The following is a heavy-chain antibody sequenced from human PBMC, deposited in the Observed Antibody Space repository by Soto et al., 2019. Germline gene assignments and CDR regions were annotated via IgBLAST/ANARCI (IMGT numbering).Heavy chain of an antibody. V-gene: IGHV1-8*01. CDR2: MSANSGNT. Sequence: ASVKVSCKASGYTFTSYDINWVRQATAQGLEWMGWMSANSGNTGYAQKLQGRVTMTRNTSISTAYMELSSLRSEDTAVYYCARETAALYYYYGMDVWGQGTTVTVSS. CDR3: ARETAALYYYYGMDV. CDR1: GYTFTSYD. J-gene: IGHJ6*02. D-gene: IGHD6-6*01.